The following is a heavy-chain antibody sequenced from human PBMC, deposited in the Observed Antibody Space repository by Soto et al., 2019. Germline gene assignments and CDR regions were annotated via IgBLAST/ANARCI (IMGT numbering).Heavy chain of an antibody. Sequence: QVQLVQSGAEVKKPGASVKVSCKASGYTFTSYYMHWVRQAPGQGLELMGIINPSGGSTSYAQKFQGRVTMTRDTSTSTVYMELSSLRSEDTAVYYCARDAHIVVVTAIRALGYWGQGTLVTVSS. CDR2: INPSGGST. D-gene: IGHD2-21*02. V-gene: IGHV1-46*01. CDR3: ARDAHIVVVTAIRALGY. CDR1: GYTFTSYY. J-gene: IGHJ4*02.